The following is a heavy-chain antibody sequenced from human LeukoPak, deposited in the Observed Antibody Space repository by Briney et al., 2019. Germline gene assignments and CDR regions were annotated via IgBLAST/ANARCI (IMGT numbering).Heavy chain of an antibody. CDR3: TKDLGTEYNIFDY. CDR1: GFTFSSYG. D-gene: IGHD3-9*01. J-gene: IGHJ4*02. Sequence: PGRSLRLSCAASGFTFSSYGMHWVRQAPGKGLEWVAVIWYDGSNKYYADSVKGRFTISRDNSKNTLYLQMNSLRPDDTAVYYCTKDLGTEYNIFDYWGQGTLVTVSS. V-gene: IGHV3-33*06. CDR2: IWYDGSNK.